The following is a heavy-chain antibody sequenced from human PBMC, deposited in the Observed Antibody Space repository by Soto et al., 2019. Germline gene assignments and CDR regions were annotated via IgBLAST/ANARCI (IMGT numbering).Heavy chain of an antibody. CDR2: INDRGSI. CDR3: SRESLDILTGPPWVWYFDL. D-gene: IGHD3-9*01. V-gene: IGHV4-34*01. J-gene: IGHJ2*01. Sequence: HVQLQQWGAGPLRPLETLSLTCGVSGGSFSGYYWAWIRQSPGKGLEWIGEINDRGSINYNPSLKSRVSISVDTSKNHYSLNLRSVTAADTAVYYCSRESLDILTGPPWVWYFDLWGRGTLVTVSS. CDR1: GGSFSGYY.